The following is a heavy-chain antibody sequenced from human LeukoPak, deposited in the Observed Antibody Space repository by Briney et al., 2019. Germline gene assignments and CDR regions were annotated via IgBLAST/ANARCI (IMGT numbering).Heavy chain of an antibody. D-gene: IGHD5-24*01. CDR2: INRDASEK. V-gene: IGHV3-7*01. CDR3: ARDADGHGPLIDY. CDR1: GFTFSSYW. J-gene: IGHJ4*02. Sequence: GGSLRLSCAASGFTFSSYWMTWVRQAPGKGLEWVANINRDASEKYYVDSVMGRFTISRDNAKNTLYLQMSSLRVEDTAIYYCARDADGHGPLIDYWGQGSLVTVSS.